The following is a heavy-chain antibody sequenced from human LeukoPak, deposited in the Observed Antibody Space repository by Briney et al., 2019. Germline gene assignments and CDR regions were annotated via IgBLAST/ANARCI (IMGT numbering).Heavy chain of an antibody. D-gene: IGHD2-15*01. CDR3: ARLLAGCPGGRCRAHFDY. CDR2: IFYGGGT. J-gene: IGHJ4*02. V-gene: IGHV4-59*01. CDR1: GDSIKSNY. Sequence: SETLALTCSVSGDSIKSNYWSWRRQPPGKGLEWSGDIFYGGGTNYNPSLKSRVRLSVDTPKNQFSLNLSSVTAADTAVYHCARLLAGCPGGRCRAHFDYWGQGTLVTVSS.